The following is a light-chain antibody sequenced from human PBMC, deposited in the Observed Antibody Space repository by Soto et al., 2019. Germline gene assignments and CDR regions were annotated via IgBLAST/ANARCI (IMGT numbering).Light chain of an antibody. Sequence: QSALTQPPSVSGSPGQSVTISCTGPSSDFGTYNGISWYQQPPGTAPKLMIYDVSNRPSGVPDRFSGSKSGNTASLTISGLQAEDEGDYYCSSYTISNTYVFGTGTKLTVL. V-gene: IGLV2-18*02. CDR2: DVS. J-gene: IGLJ1*01. CDR3: SSYTISNTYV. CDR1: SSDFGTYNG.